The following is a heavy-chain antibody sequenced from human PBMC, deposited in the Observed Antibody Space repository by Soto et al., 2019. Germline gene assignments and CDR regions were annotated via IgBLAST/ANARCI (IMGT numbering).Heavy chain of an antibody. Sequence: EVQLLESGGGLVQPGGSLRLSCAASGFTFSTYAMSWVRQAPGKGLEWVSVISDSGGSTYYADSVKGRFSISRDNSKNTVYLQMNSLRAEDTAVYYCAKDLIARRYFDYWGQGTLVTVSS. CDR2: ISDSGGST. CDR1: GFTFSTYA. V-gene: IGHV3-23*01. D-gene: IGHD2-8*01. CDR3: AKDLIARRYFDY. J-gene: IGHJ4*02.